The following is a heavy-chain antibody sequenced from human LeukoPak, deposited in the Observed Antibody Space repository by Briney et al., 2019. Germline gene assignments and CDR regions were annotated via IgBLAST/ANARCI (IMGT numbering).Heavy chain of an antibody. V-gene: IGHV4-30-4*08. J-gene: IGHJ3*02. CDR2: IYYSGST. CDR1: GGSISSGDYH. Sequence: SETLSLTCTVSGGSISSGDYHWSWLRQPPGKGLEWIGYIYYSGSTYYNPSLKSRVTISVDTSKNQFSLKLSSVTAADTAVYYCARGRSSYSSSRYDAFDIWGQGTMVTVSS. D-gene: IGHD6-13*01. CDR3: ARGRSSYSSSRYDAFDI.